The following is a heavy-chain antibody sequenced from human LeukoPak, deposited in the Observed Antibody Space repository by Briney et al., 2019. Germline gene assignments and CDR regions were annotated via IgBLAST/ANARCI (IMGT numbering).Heavy chain of an antibody. J-gene: IGHJ4*02. D-gene: IGHD1-1*01. CDR1: EFTFSSYE. V-gene: IGHV3-48*03. Sequence: GGSQRLSCATSEFTFSSYEMNWVRQAPGKGLEWVSYISSSGSTIYYADSVKGRFTISRDNAKNSLYLQMNSLRVEDTAVYYCARDFSYTSTWDWGQGTLVTVSS. CDR3: ARDFSYTSTWD. CDR2: ISSSGSTI.